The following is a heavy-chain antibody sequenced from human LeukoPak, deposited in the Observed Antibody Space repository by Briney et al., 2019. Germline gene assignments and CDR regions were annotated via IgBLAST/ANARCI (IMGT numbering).Heavy chain of an antibody. CDR2: ISAYNGNT. V-gene: IGHV1-18*01. J-gene: IGHJ4*02. Sequence: ASVKVSCKASGYTFRSYTMNWVRQAPGQGLEWMGWISAYNGNTNYAQKLQGRVTMTTDTSTSTAYMELRSLRSDDTAVYYCARDHYYDSSGYYLAGDYWGQGTLVTVSS. CDR3: ARDHYYDSSGYYLAGDY. CDR1: GYTFRSYT. D-gene: IGHD3-22*01.